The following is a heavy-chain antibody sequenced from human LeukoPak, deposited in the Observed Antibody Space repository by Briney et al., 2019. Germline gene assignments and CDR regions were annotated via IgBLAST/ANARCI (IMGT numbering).Heavy chain of an antibody. V-gene: IGHV5-51*01. J-gene: IGHJ4*02. CDR2: IYPGDSDT. Sequence: GESLKISCKGSGYSFTSYRIGWVRQMPGKGLEWMGIIYPGDSDTRYSPSFQGQVTISADKSISTAYLQWSSRKASDTAMYYCARHIAVAGTVVYYFDYWGQGTLVTVSS. CDR1: GYSFTSYR. CDR3: ARHIAVAGTVVYYFDY. D-gene: IGHD6-19*01.